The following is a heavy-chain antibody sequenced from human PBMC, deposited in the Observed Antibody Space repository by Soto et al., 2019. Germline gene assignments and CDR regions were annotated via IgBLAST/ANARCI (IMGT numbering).Heavy chain of an antibody. CDR2: IIPIFGTA. D-gene: IGHD6-6*01. J-gene: IGHJ6*02. Sequence: GASVKVSCKASGGTFSSYAISWVRQAPRQGLEWTGGIIPIFGTANYAQKFQGRVTITADESTSTAYMELSSLRSEDTAVYYCARPYSSSPNYYGMDVWGQGTTVTVSS. CDR3: ARPYSSSPNYYGMDV. V-gene: IGHV1-69*13. CDR1: GGTFSSYA.